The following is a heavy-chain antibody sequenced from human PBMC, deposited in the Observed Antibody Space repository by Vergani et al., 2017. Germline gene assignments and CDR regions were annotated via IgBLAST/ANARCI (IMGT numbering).Heavy chain of an antibody. V-gene: IGHV4-34*01. CDR2: IDHTGRP. Sequence: QVQLQQWGGGLLKPSETLSLTCVVNGGSFTSYHWTWIRQSPGEGLEWVGDIDHTGRPDYNPSLKSRLTRSVDKSRNQFSLTHNSVTATDTAIYFCARVNTETNGHLYYYYYMDVWGQGTAVTVS. D-gene: IGHD4-11*01. CDR3: ARVNTETNGHLYYYYYMDV. J-gene: IGHJ6*03. CDR1: GGSFTSYH.